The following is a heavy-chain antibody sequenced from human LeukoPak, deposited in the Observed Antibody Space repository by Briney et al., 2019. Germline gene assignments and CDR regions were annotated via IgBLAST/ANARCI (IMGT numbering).Heavy chain of an antibody. CDR1: GFTFSSYW. Sequence: GGSLRLSCAASGFTFSSYWMHWVRQSPGKGLVWVPRINSDGRSIYYADSVKGRFTISRDNAKNSLYLQMNSLRAEDTAVYYCAELGITMIGGVWGKGTTVTISS. D-gene: IGHD3-10*02. V-gene: IGHV3-74*01. J-gene: IGHJ6*04. CDR2: INSDGRSI. CDR3: AELGITMIGGV.